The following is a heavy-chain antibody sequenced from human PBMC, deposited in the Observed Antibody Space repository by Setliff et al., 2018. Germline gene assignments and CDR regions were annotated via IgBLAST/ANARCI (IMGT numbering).Heavy chain of an antibody. CDR3: ARFCGTSNCQRAPLFDY. Sequence: TLSLTCGVSGASISDSYWSWIRQPPGKGLEWIGHILTTGSTNYNPSLKSRIAISADTSRDRFSLRLTSVTAADTAIYYCARFCGTSNCQRAPLFDYWGQGILVTVSS. CDR2: ILTTGST. V-gene: IGHV4-4*08. J-gene: IGHJ4*02. D-gene: IGHD1-1*01. CDR1: GASISDSY.